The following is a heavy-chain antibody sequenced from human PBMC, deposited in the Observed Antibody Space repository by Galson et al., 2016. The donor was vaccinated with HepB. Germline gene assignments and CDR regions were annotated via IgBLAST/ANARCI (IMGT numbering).Heavy chain of an antibody. V-gene: IGHV1-18*04. CDR2: ISTHNGNT. Sequence: SVKASCKASGYTFSNYAIIWVRQAPGQGLEWMGGISTHNGNTDYAQKFQGRVTMTTDRSTSTVYMEMWNLRSDDTAVYYCARRMTSLDLERTFAYYYMDDWGKGTTVIVSS. CDR3: ARRMTSLDLERTFAYYYMDD. J-gene: IGHJ6*03. D-gene: IGHD2/OR15-2a*01. CDR1: GYTFSNYA.